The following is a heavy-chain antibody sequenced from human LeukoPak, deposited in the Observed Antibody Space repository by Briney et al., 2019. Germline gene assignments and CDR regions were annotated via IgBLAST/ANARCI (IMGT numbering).Heavy chain of an antibody. D-gene: IGHD1-26*01. V-gene: IGHV3-9*03. CDR2: ISWNSGSI. J-gene: IGHJ2*01. CDR3: AKTSHRFSGSYYWYFDL. Sequence: PGRSLRLSCAASGFTFDDYAMHWVRQAPGKGLEWVSGISWNSGSIGYADSVKGRFTISRDNAKNSLYLQMNSLRAEDMALYYCAKTSHRFSGSYYWYFDLWGRGTLVTVSS. CDR1: GFTFDDYA.